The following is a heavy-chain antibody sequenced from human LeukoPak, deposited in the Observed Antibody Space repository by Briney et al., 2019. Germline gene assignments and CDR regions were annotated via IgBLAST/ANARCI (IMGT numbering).Heavy chain of an antibody. CDR2: IKQDGSEK. CDR3: ARSRLGQQLVEAFDI. Sequence: PGGSLRLSCAASGFTFSSYWMSWVRQAPGKGLEWVANIKQDGSEKYYVDSVKGRFTISRDNAKNSLYLQMNSLRAEDTALYHCARSRLGQQLVEAFDIWGQGTMVTVSS. CDR1: GFTFSSYW. J-gene: IGHJ3*02. D-gene: IGHD6-13*01. V-gene: IGHV3-7*03.